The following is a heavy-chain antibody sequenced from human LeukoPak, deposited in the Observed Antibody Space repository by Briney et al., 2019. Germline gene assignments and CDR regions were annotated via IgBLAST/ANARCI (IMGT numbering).Heavy chain of an antibody. J-gene: IGHJ4*02. CDR1: GGSIGGYY. CDR3: ARQVVAGDQILDY. D-gene: IGHD6-19*01. V-gene: IGHV4-59*08. CDR2: VYYSGRT. Sequence: PSETLSLTCTVSGGSIGGYYWSWIRQPPGKGLEWIGYVYYSGRTDYNPSLKSRVTISVDTSKNQFSLRLSSVTAADTAVYYCARQVVAGDQILDYWGQGTPVTVSS.